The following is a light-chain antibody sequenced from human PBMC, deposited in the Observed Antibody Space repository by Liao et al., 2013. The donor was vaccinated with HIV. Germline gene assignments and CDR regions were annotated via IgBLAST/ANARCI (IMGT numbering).Light chain of an antibody. CDR3: QAWDRNIVI. V-gene: IGLV3-1*01. CDR2: KIA. CDR1: KIGGIN. Sequence: SYELTQPPSVSVSPGQTASITCSGDKIGGINMLAGISRSQASPLCWSSIKIASGPQGIPERFSGSNSGNTATLTISGTQAMDEADFYCQAWDRNIVIFGGGTKLTVL. J-gene: IGLJ2*01.